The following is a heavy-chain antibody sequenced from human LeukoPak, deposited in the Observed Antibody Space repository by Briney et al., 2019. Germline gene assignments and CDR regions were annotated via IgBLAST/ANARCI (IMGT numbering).Heavy chain of an antibody. Sequence: ASVKVSCKTSGYSENFYGITWVRQVAGQGLEWMGWISAQHGQTEYAPNSQDRVTMTTDTYTNTAYMELRSLRSDDTAVYYCARGPLYDILTGYYIGGDYFDYWGQGTLVTVSS. J-gene: IGHJ4*02. CDR3: ARGPLYDILTGYYIGGDYFDY. D-gene: IGHD3-9*01. CDR1: GYSENFYG. CDR2: ISAQHGQT. V-gene: IGHV1-18*01.